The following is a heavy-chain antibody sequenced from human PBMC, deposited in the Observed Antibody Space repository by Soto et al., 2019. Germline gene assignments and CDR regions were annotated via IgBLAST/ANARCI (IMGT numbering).Heavy chain of an antibody. D-gene: IGHD6-19*01. CDR2: INPGDGST. Sequence: GASVKVSCKSSGYTFTSYYLHWVRQAPGQGLERMGIINPGDGSTTYSQNFQGRVTMTTDTSTSTVYMELSSLRFEDTAVYYCARASGNNKSDGPCEYGGEGALVTVAS. V-gene: IGHV1-46*03. J-gene: IGHJ4*02. CDR1: GYTFTSYY. CDR3: ARASGNNKSDGPCEY.